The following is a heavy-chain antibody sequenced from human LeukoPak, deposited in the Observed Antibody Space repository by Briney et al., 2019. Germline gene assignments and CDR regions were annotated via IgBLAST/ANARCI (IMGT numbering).Heavy chain of an antibody. CDR1: GFTFSSYA. J-gene: IGHJ4*02. CDR3: ARSGHYDFWSGYSLHYFDY. D-gene: IGHD3-3*01. V-gene: IGHV3-23*01. Sequence: GGPLRLSCAASGFTFSSYAMSWVRQAPGKGLEWVSAISGSGGSTYYADSVKGRFTISRDNSKNTLYLQMNSLRAEDTAVYYCARSGHYDFWSGYSLHYFDYWGQGTLVTVSS. CDR2: ISGSGGST.